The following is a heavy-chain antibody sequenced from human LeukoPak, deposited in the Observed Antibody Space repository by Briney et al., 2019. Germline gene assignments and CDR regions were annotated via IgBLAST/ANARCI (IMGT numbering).Heavy chain of an antibody. D-gene: IGHD3-9*01. J-gene: IGHJ6*02. CDR3: TRDLMDYDVSTGLHHYYMDV. Sequence: GGPLRLSCVASGFTFSSYWMHWVRQAPRKGLVWVSRINGDGRNINYADSVRGRFTISRDNAKNTLYLQMNTLRVEDTAVYYCTRDLMDYDVSTGLHHYYMDVWGQGTTVTVSS. V-gene: IGHV3-74*01. CDR1: GFTFSSYW. CDR2: INGDGRNI.